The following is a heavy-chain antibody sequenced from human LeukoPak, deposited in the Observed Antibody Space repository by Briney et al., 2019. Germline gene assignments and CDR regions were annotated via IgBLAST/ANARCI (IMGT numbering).Heavy chain of an antibody. D-gene: IGHD2-15*01. V-gene: IGHV4-34*01. CDR2: INHSGST. CDR1: GGSFSGYY. J-gene: IGHJ4*02. Sequence: SETLSLTCAVYGGSFSGYYWSWIRQPPGKGLEWIGEINHSGSTSYNPSLMSRVTISGDTSRNQFSLKLSSVTAADTAVYYCARGFPHSGALWGQGTLVTVSS. CDR3: ARGFPHSGAL.